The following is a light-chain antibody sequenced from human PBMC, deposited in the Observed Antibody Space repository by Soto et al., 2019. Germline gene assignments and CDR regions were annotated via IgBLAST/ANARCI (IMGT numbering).Light chain of an antibody. J-gene: IGLJ2*01. V-gene: IGLV2-14*01. CDR3: ISCRSSSPLV. CDR2: EVS. CDR1: SSDVGGYNY. Sequence: QSALTQPASVSGSPGQSITISCTGTSSDVGGYNYVSWYQQHPGKAPKLMIYEVSNRPSGVSNRFSGSKSGNTASLTISGPKAEDDSDYCCISCRSSSPLVFGGGTKLTVL.